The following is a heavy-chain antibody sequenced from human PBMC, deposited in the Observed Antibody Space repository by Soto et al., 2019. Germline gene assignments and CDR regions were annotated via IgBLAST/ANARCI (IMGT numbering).Heavy chain of an antibody. J-gene: IGHJ6*02. V-gene: IGHV3-11*06. CDR2: ITSSSAYT. CDR3: AIVGGNVEVTAASDYYYGMDV. Sequence: QVQLVESGGGLVKPGGSLRLSCAASGFTFSDYYMSWIRQAPGKGLEWVSYITSSSAYTNSADSMKGRFTISRDNAKNSLYLQMNSLRAEDTAVYFCAIVGGNVEVTAASDYYYGMDVWGQGTTVTVSS. D-gene: IGHD2-21*02. CDR1: GFTFSDYY.